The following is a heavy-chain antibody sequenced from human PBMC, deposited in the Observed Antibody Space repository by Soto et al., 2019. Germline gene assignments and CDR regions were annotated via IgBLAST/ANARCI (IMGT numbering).Heavy chain of an antibody. CDR2: INHSGST. Sequence: SETLSFTCAVYGGSFSGYYWSWIRQPPGKGLEWIGEINHSGSTNYNPSLKSRVTISVDTSKNQFSLKLSSVTAADTAVYYCARGFVVVPAAMPRYYYYYMDVWGKGTTVTVSS. J-gene: IGHJ6*03. CDR3: ARGFVVVPAAMPRYYYYYMDV. CDR1: GGSFSGYY. V-gene: IGHV4-34*01. D-gene: IGHD2-2*01.